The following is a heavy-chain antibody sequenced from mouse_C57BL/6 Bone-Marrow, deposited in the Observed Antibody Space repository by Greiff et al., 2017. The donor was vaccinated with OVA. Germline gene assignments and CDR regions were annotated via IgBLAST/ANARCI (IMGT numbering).Heavy chain of an antibody. Sequence: EVQLQQSGAELVRPGASVKLSCTASGFNIKDDYMHWVKQRPEQGLEWIGWIDPENGDTEYASKFQGKATITADTSSNTAYLQLSSMTSEDTAVYYWRGLTLEDRGQGTTLTVST. CDR1: GFNIKDDY. V-gene: IGHV14-4*01. D-gene: IGHD1-3*01. CDR3: RGLTLED. CDR2: IDPENGDT. J-gene: IGHJ2*01.